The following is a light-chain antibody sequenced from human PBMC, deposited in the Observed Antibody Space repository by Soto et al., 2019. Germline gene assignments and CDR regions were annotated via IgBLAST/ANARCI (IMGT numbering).Light chain of an antibody. CDR2: SNN. V-gene: IGLV1-44*01. Sequence: QSVLTQPPSASGTPGQRVTISCSGTRSNIGGHAVNWYQQLPGTAPKRLIYSNNQRPSGVPDRFSGSKSGTSASLAISGLQSEDETDYYCASWDDSLSAVLFGGGTKLTVL. J-gene: IGLJ2*01. CDR3: ASWDDSLSAVL. CDR1: RSNIGGHA.